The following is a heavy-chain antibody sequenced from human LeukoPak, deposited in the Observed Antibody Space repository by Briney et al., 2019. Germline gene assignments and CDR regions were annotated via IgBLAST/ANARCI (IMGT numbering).Heavy chain of an antibody. CDR1: GFTFSSYA. V-gene: IGHV3-23*01. D-gene: IGHD6-13*01. CDR2: ISGSGGST. CDR3: AKASSAGDSSSWNY. Sequence: GGSLILSCAASGFTFSSYAMSWVRQAPGKGLEWVSAISGSGGSTYYADSVKGRFTISRDNSKKTLHLQMNSLRAEDTAIYYCAKASSAGDSSSWNYWGQGILVTVSS. J-gene: IGHJ4*02.